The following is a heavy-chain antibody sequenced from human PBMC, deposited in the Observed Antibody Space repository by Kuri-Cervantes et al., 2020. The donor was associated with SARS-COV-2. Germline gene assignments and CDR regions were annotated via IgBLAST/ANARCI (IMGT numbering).Heavy chain of an antibody. J-gene: IGHJ3*02. CDR3: ARAHTFLEWSSDAFDI. CDR2: ISYDGNNK. V-gene: IGHV3-30-3*01. D-gene: IGHD3-3*01. CDR1: GFTFSSYA. Sequence: GESLKISCAASGFTFSSYAMHWVRQAPGKGPEWVTVISYDGNNKYYADSVKGRFTISRDNSKNTLYLQMNSLRAEDRALYYCARAHTFLEWSSDAFDIWGQGTMVPSPQ.